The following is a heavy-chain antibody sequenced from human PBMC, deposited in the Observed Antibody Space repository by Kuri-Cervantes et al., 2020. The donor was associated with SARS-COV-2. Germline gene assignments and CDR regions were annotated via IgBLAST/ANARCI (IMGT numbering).Heavy chain of an antibody. J-gene: IGHJ6*02. D-gene: IGHD5-24*01. CDR1: GGTFSSYA. CDR2: IIPIFGTA. Sequence: SVKVSCKASGGTFSSYAISWVRQAPGQGLEWMGGIIPIFGTANYAQKFQGRVTITADKSTSTAYMELSSLRSEDTAVYYCAGSRWLQLDYYYYYGMDVWGQGTRSPSP. CDR3: AGSRWLQLDYYYYYGMDV. V-gene: IGHV1-69*06.